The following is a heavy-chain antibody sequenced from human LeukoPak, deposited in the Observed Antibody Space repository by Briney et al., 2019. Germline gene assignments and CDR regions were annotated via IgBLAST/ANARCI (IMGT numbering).Heavy chain of an antibody. V-gene: IGHV4-39*07. J-gene: IGHJ4*02. CDR3: ARVGTYGSGSYLSWLDY. Sequence: SETLSLTCTVSGGSISSSSYSWGWIRQPPGRGLGWSGSIYYSGSTSYNPSLKSRVTISVDTSKNQFSLKLSSVTAADTAVYYCARVGTYGSGSYLSWLDYWGQGTLVTVSS. D-gene: IGHD3-10*01. CDR2: IYYSGST. CDR1: GGSISSSSYS.